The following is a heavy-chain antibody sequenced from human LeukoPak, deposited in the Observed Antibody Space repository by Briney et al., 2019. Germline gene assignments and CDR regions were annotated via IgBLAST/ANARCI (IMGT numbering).Heavy chain of an antibody. CDR2: IYPGDSDT. V-gene: IGHV5-51*01. Sequence: GESLKISCKASGYRFTSYWIGWVRQLPGKGLEWMGIIYPGDSDTRYSPSFQGQVTISADKSISAVYLQWDRLKASDTAMYYCARHVRFGGSDYWGQGSLVTVSS. D-gene: IGHD3-16*01. CDR1: GYRFTSYW. CDR3: ARHVRFGGSDY. J-gene: IGHJ4*02.